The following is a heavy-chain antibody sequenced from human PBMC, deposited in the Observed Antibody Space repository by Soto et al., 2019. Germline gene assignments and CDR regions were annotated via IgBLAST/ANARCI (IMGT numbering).Heavy chain of an antibody. Sequence: EVQLVESGGGLVQPGGSLRLSCAASGFTFSSYWMSWVRQAPGKGLEWVANIKQDGSEKYYVDSVKGRFTISRDNAKNSLYLQMNSLRAEDTAVYYCARGAGSVTTSRVGWFDPWGQGTLVTVSS. CDR1: GFTFSSYW. D-gene: IGHD4-17*01. V-gene: IGHV3-7*01. CDR3: ARGAGSVTTSRVGWFDP. CDR2: IKQDGSEK. J-gene: IGHJ5*02.